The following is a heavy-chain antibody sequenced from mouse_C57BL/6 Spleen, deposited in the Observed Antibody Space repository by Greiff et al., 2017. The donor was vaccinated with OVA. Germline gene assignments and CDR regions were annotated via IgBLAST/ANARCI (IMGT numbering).Heavy chain of an antibody. V-gene: IGHV1-55*01. CDR3: ARSAQAVTFFAY. Sequence: QVQLKQPGAELVKPGASVKMSCKASGYTFTSYWITWVKQRPGQGLEWIGDIYPGSGSTNYNEKFKSKATLTVDTSSSTAYMQLSSLTSEDSAVYYCARSAQAVTFFAYWGQGTLVTVSA. CDR1: GYTFTSYW. J-gene: IGHJ3*01. D-gene: IGHD3-2*02. CDR2: IYPGSGST.